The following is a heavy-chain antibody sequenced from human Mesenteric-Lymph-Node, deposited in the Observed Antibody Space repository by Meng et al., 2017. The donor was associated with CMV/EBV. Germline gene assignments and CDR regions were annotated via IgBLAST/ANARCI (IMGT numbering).Heavy chain of an antibody. J-gene: IGHJ5*02. CDR3: ARRPIASRGWFDP. V-gene: IGHV4-39*07. D-gene: IGHD6-6*01. CDR2: APYRGKV. CDR1: GGTVRNSNDF. Sequence: VSGGTVRNSNDFWVWIRQPPGKTLEWIGSAPYRGKVFYNPSLESRVTISPDTSKNQFSLTLTSVTAADTAVYYCARRPIASRGWFDPWGQGTLVTVSS.